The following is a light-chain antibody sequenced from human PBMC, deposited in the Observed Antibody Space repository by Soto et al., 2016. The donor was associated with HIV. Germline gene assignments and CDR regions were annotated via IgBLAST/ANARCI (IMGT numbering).Light chain of an antibody. CDR2: KAS. CDR1: QSISSW. Sequence: DIQMTQSPSTLSASVGDRVTITCRASQSISSWLAWYQQKPEKAPKLLIYKASSLERGVPPRFSGSGSGTEFTLTISSLQPDDFATYYCQQYHSHSLTFGGGSKVEIK. J-gene: IGKJ4*01. CDR3: QQYHSHSLT. V-gene: IGKV1-5*03.